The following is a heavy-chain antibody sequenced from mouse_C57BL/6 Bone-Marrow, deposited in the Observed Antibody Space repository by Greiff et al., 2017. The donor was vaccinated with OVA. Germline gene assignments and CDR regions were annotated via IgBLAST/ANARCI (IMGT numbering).Heavy chain of an antibody. CDR3: ARSANWDFYYAMDY. CDR1: GYTFTSYG. V-gene: IGHV1-81*01. D-gene: IGHD4-1*01. CDR2: IYPRSGNT. J-gene: IGHJ4*01. Sequence: VMLVESGAELARPGASVKLSCKASGYTFTSYGISWVKQRTGQGLEWIGEIYPRSGNTYYNEKFKGKATLTADKSSSTAYMELRSLTSEDSAVYFCARSANWDFYYAMDYWGQGTSVTVSS.